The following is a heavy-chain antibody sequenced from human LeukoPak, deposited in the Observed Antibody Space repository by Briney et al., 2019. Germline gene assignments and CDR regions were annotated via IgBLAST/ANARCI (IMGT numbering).Heavy chain of an antibody. D-gene: IGHD3-22*01. J-gene: IGHJ3*02. CDR3: ARDLSYYYDTSGARIFDAFDI. CDR2: ISGNGNTI. CDR1: GFTFSSYE. V-gene: IGHV3-48*03. Sequence: PGGSLRLSCAASGFTFSSYEMNWVRQAPGKGLEWVSYISGNGNTIYNADSVKGRFTISRDNAKNSLYLKMNSLRVEDTAVYYCARDLSYYYDTSGARIFDAFDIWGQGTMVTVSS.